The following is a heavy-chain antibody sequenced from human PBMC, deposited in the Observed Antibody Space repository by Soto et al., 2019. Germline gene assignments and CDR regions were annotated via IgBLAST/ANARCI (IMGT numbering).Heavy chain of an antibody. V-gene: IGHV4-39*01. CDR1: GGSMRSSSYY. CDR3: ARHKRITIVGVVSTRGIFDY. Sequence: QVPLQESGPGLVKPSETLSLTCTVSGGSMRSSSYYWGWIRQPPGKGLEWIGNIYYSGSTYYNPSLRIQVTISADTAKNQFSLKLSSVTAADTAVYYCARHKRITIVGVVSTRGIFDYWGQGTLVTVSS. CDR2: IYYSGST. J-gene: IGHJ4*02. D-gene: IGHD3-3*01.